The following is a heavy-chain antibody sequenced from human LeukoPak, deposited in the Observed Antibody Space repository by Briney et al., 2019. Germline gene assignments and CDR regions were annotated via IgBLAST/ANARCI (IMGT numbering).Heavy chain of an antibody. CDR3: ARDSGLYSSSWYDLSIDY. CDR2: IGGSGSST. Sequence: GGSLRLSCAASGFTFSSYAMTWVRQAPGKGLEWVSTIGGSGSSTYYADSVKGRFTISRDNSKNTLYLQMNSLRAEDTAVYYCARDSGLYSSSWYDLSIDYWGQGTLVTVSS. J-gene: IGHJ4*02. D-gene: IGHD6-13*01. CDR1: GFTFSSYA. V-gene: IGHV3-23*01.